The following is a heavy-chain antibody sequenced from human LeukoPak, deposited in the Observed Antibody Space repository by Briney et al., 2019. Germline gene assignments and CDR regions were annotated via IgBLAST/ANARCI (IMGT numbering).Heavy chain of an antibody. CDR2: NNGDGSTT. D-gene: IGHD2-15*01. CDR1: GFSLSGYW. V-gene: IGHV3-74*01. J-gene: IGHJ5*02. Sequence: GGSLRLSCAASGFSLSGYWMYWVRQAPGKGLMYISRNNGDGSTTNYADVVKGRFTMPRDNVKNTLYLQMNSLRVEDTAVYYCARDPRNVGLAPWGQGTLVTVSS. CDR3: ARDPRNVGLAP.